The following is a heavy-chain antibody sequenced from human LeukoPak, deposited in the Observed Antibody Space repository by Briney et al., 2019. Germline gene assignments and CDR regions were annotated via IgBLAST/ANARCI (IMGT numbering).Heavy chain of an antibody. V-gene: IGHV4-4*07. D-gene: IGHD3-16*02. CDR1: GASIRTYF. CDR2: VHSNGDT. CDR3: ARDIGLAH. Sequence: SETLSLTCTVSGASIRTYFWGWFRQPAGKGLEWIGRVHSNGDTYYNPSLESRVTVSMDTSKNQFALNLTSLTAADTAVYYCARDIGLAHWRQGTLVTVSS. J-gene: IGHJ4*02.